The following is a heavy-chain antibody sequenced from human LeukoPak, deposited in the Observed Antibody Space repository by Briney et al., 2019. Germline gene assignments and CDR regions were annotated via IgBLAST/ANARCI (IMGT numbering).Heavy chain of an antibody. V-gene: IGHV3-11*01. D-gene: IGHD1-26*01. CDR3: AKVSAVYYYYYMDV. CDR2: ISDSGTTI. J-gene: IGHJ6*03. Sequence: GGSLRLSCAASGFTFSDYYMSWVRQAPGKGLEWVSYISDSGTTIYYTDSVKGRFTISRDNAKNSLYLQMNSLRAEDTAVYYCAKVSAVYYYYYMDVWGKGTTVTVSS. CDR1: GFTFSDYY.